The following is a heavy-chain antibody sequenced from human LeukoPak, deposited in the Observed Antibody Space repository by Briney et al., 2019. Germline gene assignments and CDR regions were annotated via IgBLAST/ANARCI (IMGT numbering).Heavy chain of an antibody. CDR1: GFTFSNAW. D-gene: IGHD5-24*01. J-gene: IGHJ4*02. CDR2: IKSKTDGGTT. CDR3: TTVENGDGYNSLSRGIDS. V-gene: IGHV3-15*01. Sequence: PGGSLRLSCAASGFTFSNAWMSWVRQAPGKGLEWVGRIKSKTDGGTTDYAAPVKGRFTISRDDSKNTQYLQMNSLKTEDTAVYYCTTVENGDGYNSLSRGIDSWGQGTLVTVSS.